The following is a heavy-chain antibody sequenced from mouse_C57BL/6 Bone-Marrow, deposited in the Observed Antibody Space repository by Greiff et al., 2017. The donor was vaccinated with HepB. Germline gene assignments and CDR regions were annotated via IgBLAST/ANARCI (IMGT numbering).Heavy chain of an antibody. J-gene: IGHJ3*01. V-gene: IGHV5-12*01. CDR2: ISNGGGST. CDR3: ARHSHDYDVGFAY. CDR1: GFTFSDYY. D-gene: IGHD2-4*01. Sequence: EVMLVESGGGLVQPGGSLKLSCAASGFTFSDYYMYWVRQTPEKRLEWVAYISNGGGSTYYPDTVKGRFTISRDNAKNTLYLQMSRLKSEDTAMYYCARHSHDYDVGFAYWGQGTLVTVSA.